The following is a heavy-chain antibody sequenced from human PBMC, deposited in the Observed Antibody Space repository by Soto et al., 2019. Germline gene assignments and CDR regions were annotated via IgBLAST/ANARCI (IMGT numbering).Heavy chain of an antibody. Sequence: PGGSLRLSCAASGFTVSSNYMSWVRQAPGKGLEWVSVIYSGGSTYYADSVKGRFTISRDNSKNTLYLQMNSLRAEDTAVYYCARGQTRYYDILTGYPNYFDYWGQGTLVTVSS. CDR3: ARGQTRYYDILTGYPNYFDY. D-gene: IGHD3-9*01. CDR2: IYSGGST. V-gene: IGHV3-53*01. CDR1: GFTVSSNY. J-gene: IGHJ4*02.